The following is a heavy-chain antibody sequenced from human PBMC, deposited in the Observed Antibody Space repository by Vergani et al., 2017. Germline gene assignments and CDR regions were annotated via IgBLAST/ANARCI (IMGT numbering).Heavy chain of an antibody. V-gene: IGHV3-15*07. CDR2: IKSTFGGGTT. CDR3: TTDPRYCGDGSCYWLRDHHYYGMDV. D-gene: IGHD2-21*01. Sequence: EVQLVESGGGIVKPGGSLRLSCVASGFSFRNAWMNWVRRTPGKGLEWVGRIKSTFGGGTTDYAAAVKGRFTISRDDSKNTLFLQMTGLKTEDISVYYCTTDPRYCGDGSCYWLRDHHYYGMDVWGQGTTVTVSS. J-gene: IGHJ6*02. CDR1: GFSFRNAW.